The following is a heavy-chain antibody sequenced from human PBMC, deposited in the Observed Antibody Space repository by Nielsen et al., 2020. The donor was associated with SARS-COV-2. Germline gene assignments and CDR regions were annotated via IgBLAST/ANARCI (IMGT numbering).Heavy chain of an antibody. J-gene: IGHJ4*02. CDR2: ISWNSGNI. Sequence: SLKISCAASGFTFDDYAMHWVRQAPGKGLEWVSGISWNSGNIGYADSVKGRFTISRDNAKNSLYLQMNSLRAEDTALYYCAKDIKIGVIVPGGFDYWGQGTLVTVSS. CDR3: AKDIKIGVIVPGGFDY. D-gene: IGHD2/OR15-2a*01. CDR1: GFTFDDYA. V-gene: IGHV3-9*01.